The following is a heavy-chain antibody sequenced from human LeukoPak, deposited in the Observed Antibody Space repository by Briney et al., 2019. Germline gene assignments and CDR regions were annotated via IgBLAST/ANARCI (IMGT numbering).Heavy chain of an antibody. V-gene: IGHV4-61*02. CDR2: IYTSGST. D-gene: IGHD3-3*01. Sequence: SETLSLTCTVSGGSISSGSYYWSWIRQPAGKGLEWIGRIYTSGSTNYNPSLKSRVTISVDTSKNQFSLKLSSVTAADTAVYYCARRRVDFWSGYYPFDYWGQGTLVTVSS. CDR3: ARRRVDFWSGYYPFDY. J-gene: IGHJ4*02. CDR1: GGSISSGSYY.